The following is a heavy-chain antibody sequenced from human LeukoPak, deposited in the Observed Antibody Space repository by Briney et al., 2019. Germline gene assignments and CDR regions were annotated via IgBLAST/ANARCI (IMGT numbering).Heavy chain of an antibody. Sequence: SQTLSLTCAISGDSVSSNSAAWNWIRQSPSRGLEWLGRTYYRSKWYNDYAVSVKSRITINPDTSKNQFSLQLNSVTPEDTAVYYCARDKMDHPYNWNSALDYWGQGTLVTVSS. V-gene: IGHV6-1*01. CDR2: TYYRSKWYN. D-gene: IGHD1-7*01. CDR3: ARDKMDHPYNWNSALDY. J-gene: IGHJ4*02. CDR1: GDSVSSNSAA.